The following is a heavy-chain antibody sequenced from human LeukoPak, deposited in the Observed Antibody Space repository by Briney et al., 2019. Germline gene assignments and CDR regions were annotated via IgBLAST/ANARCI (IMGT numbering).Heavy chain of an antibody. CDR1: GGSFSGYY. CDR3: ATGITGTTRWFDP. V-gene: IGHV4-34*01. J-gene: IGHJ5*02. D-gene: IGHD1-7*01. Sequence: KPSXXLSLTCAVYGGSFSGYYWSWIRQPPGKGVEGIGEINHSGSTNYNPSLKSRVTISVDTSKNQFSLKLSSVTAADTAVYYCATGITGTTRWFDPWGQGTLVTVSS. CDR2: INHSGST.